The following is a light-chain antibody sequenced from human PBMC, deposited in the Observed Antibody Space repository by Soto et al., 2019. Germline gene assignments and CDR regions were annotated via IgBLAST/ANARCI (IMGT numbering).Light chain of an antibody. CDR3: QQSGSSPT. Sequence: EIVLTQSPGTRSLSPGERATLSCRASQSVSSSYLAWYQQKPGQAPRLLINGASSRATGIPDRFSGSGSGTDFTLTISRLEPEDFAVYYCQQSGSSPTFGQGTKVEIK. V-gene: IGKV3-20*01. J-gene: IGKJ1*01. CDR2: GAS. CDR1: QSVSSSY.